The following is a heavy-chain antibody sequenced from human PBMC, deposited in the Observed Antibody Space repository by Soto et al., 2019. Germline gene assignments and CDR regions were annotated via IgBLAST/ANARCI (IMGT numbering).Heavy chain of an antibody. CDR2: IIPVFRTT. V-gene: IGHV1-69*13. J-gene: IGHJ6*02. CDR3: AKSSQYRSVKKPTGNQYYSPMDV. D-gene: IGHD2-8*02. CDR1: GGNFSRYA. Sequence: SVKVSCKASGGNFSRYAISWLRQAPGQGLEWMGGIIPVFRTTNYEQKLQGRVTITADGSTSTAYMELSSLTSADTAVYYCAKSSQYRSVKKPTGNQYYSPMDVWGQGTTVTVSS.